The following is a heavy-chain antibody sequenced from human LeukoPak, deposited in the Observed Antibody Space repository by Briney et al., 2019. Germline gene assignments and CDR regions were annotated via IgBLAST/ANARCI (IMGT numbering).Heavy chain of an antibody. J-gene: IGHJ4*02. V-gene: IGHV1-2*02. CDR1: GYTFTGYY. Sequence: ASVKVSCKASGYTFTGYYMHWVRQAPGQGREWMGWINPNSGGTNYAQKFQGRVTMTRDTSISTAYMELSRLRSDDTAVYYCARGGRTVTTTGKLYYFDYWGQGTLVTVSS. D-gene: IGHD4-17*01. CDR2: INPNSGGT. CDR3: ARGGRTVTTTGKLYYFDY.